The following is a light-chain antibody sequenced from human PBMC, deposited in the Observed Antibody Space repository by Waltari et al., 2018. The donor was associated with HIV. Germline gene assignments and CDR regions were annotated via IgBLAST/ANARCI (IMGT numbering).Light chain of an antibody. CDR2: LHSDGSH. Sequence: QVVLTHSPSASASLGTSVNFTCTLSRGHSSYDITCHQHPAGKGPRYLMKLHSDGSHNRGDGIPDRFSGSSSGAERHLIISSLHADDEADYYCQTWGSGIVIFGGGTKLTVL. J-gene: IGLJ2*01. CDR1: RGHSSYD. CDR3: QTWGSGIVI. V-gene: IGLV4-69*01.